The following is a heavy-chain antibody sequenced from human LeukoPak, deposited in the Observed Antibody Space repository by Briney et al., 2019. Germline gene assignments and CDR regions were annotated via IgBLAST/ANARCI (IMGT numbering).Heavy chain of an antibody. D-gene: IGHD6-13*01. CDR2: ISAYNGNT. J-gene: IGHJ4*02. CDR1: GYTFTSYG. V-gene: IGHV1-18*01. Sequence: GASVKVSCKASGYTFTSYGISWVRQAPGQGLEWMGWISAYNGNTNYAQKIQGRVTMTTDTSTSTAYMELRSLRSDDTAVYYCARWDGYSSSWYSHHLDYWGQGTLVTVSS. CDR3: ARWDGYSSSWYSHHLDY.